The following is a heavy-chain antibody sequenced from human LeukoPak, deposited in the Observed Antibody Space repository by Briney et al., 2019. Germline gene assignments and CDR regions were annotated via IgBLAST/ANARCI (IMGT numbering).Heavy chain of an antibody. V-gene: IGHV1-69*06. CDR2: IIPIFGTA. Sequence: GASVKVSCKASGGTFSSYAISWVRQAPGQGLEWMGGIIPIFGTANYAQKFQGRATITADKSTSTAYMELSSLRSEDTAVYYCARPIAAAGTEPYYYYMDVWGKGTTVTVSS. D-gene: IGHD6-13*01. CDR3: ARPIAAAGTEPYYYYMDV. CDR1: GGTFSSYA. J-gene: IGHJ6*03.